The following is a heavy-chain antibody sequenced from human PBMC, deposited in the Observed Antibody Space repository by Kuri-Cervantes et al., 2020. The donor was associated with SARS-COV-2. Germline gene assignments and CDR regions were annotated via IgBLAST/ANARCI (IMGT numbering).Heavy chain of an antibody. D-gene: IGHD3-10*01. V-gene: IGHV4-4*09. CDR3: ASGSAWHAF. CDR2: IDTNGHT. CDR1: GASMDNSY. J-gene: IGHJ4*02. Sequence: SETLSLTCTVSGASMDNSYWSWIRQPPGKGLEWIGYIDTNGHTNYSPSLKPRVSMSVDRTSEQFSLRLTSVTAADTAVYYCASGSAWHAFWGQGTLVTVSS.